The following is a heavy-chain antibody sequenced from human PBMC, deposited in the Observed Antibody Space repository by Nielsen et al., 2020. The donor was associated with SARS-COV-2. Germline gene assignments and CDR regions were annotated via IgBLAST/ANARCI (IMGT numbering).Heavy chain of an antibody. Sequence: GGSLRLSCAASGFTFSSYAMSWVRQAPGKGLEWVSAISGSGGSTYYADSVKGRFTISRDNSKNTLYLQMNSLRAEDTAVYYCAKDYYYDSSGYEHDAFDIWGQGTMVT. CDR1: GFTFSSYA. V-gene: IGHV3-23*01. CDR2: ISGSGGST. J-gene: IGHJ3*02. D-gene: IGHD3-22*01. CDR3: AKDYYYDSSGYEHDAFDI.